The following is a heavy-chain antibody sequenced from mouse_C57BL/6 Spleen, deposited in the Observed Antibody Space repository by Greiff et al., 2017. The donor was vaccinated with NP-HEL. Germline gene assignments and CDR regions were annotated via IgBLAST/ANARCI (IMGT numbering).Heavy chain of an antibody. CDR2: ISYDGSN. J-gene: IGHJ4*01. Sequence: ESGPGLVKPSQSLSLTCSVTGYSITSGYYWNWIRQFPGNKLEWMGYISYDGSNNYNPSLKNRISITRDTSKNQFFLKLNSVTTEDTATYYCARVNYGSLYYYAMDYWGQGTSVTVSS. V-gene: IGHV3-6*01. CDR1: GYSITSGYY. CDR3: ARVNYGSLYYYAMDY. D-gene: IGHD2-2*01.